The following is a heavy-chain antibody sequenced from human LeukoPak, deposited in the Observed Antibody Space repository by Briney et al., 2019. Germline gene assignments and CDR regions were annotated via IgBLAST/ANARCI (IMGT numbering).Heavy chain of an antibody. CDR3: ARDPRIAAALNWFDP. CDR1: GFTFSSYS. CDR2: ISSSSSSYI. D-gene: IGHD6-13*01. Sequence: GGSLRLSCAASGFTFSSYSMNWVRQAPGKGLEWVPSISSSSSSYIYYTDSVKGRFTISRDNAKNSLYLQMNSLRAEDTAVYYCARDPRIAAALNWFDPWGQGTLVTVSS. J-gene: IGHJ5*02. V-gene: IGHV3-21*01.